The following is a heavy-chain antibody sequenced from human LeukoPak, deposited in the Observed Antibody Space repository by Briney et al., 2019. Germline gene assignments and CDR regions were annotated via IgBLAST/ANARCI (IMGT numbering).Heavy chain of an antibody. CDR1: GFTFSSYA. CDR3: ARGFNDYVWGSYRYTPAHYYYYMDV. V-gene: IGHV3-30*04. D-gene: IGHD3-16*02. CDR2: ISYDGSNK. J-gene: IGHJ6*03. Sequence: GGSLRLSCAASGFTFSSYAMHWVRQAPGKGLEWVAVISYDGSNKYYADSVKGRFTISRDNSKNTLYLQMNSLRAEDTAVYYCARGFNDYVWGSYRYTPAHYYYYMDVWGKGTTVTVSS.